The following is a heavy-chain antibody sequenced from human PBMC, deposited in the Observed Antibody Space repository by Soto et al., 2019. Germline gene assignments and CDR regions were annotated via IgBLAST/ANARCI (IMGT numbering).Heavy chain of an antibody. CDR2: IRSKAYGGTT. CDR1: GFTFGDYA. D-gene: IGHD6-19*01. J-gene: IGHJ4*02. V-gene: IGHV3-49*03. CDR3: TRVMEQWLVPFDY. Sequence: GGSLRLSCTASGFTFGDYAMSWFRQAPGKGLEWVGFIRSKAYGGTTEYAASVKGRFTISRDDSKSIAYLQMNSLKTEDTAVYYCTRVMEQWLVPFDYWGQGTLVTVSS.